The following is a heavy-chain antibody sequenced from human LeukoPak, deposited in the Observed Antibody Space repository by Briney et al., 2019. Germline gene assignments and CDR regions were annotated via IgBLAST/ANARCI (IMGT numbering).Heavy chain of an antibody. CDR3: ARNLWFGESSGAFDM. Sequence: SVKVSCKASGGTFSSYDISWVRQAPGQGLEWMGGIMPMFGKANYAQKFQGRVTITADKSTSTAYMELSSLRSEDTAVYYCARNLWFGESSGAFDMWGQGTMVTVSS. J-gene: IGHJ3*02. D-gene: IGHD3-10*01. V-gene: IGHV1-69*06. CDR2: IMPMFGKA. CDR1: GGTFSSYD.